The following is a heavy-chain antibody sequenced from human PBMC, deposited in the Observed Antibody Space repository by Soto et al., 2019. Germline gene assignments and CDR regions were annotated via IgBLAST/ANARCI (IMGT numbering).Heavy chain of an antibody. CDR1: GFTFSDFA. CDR3: AKGSSTSRPYFFDY. Sequence: GGSLRLSCAASGFTFSDFAMSWVRQAPGRGLEWVSAITGSGGDTYYADSVKGRFTLSRDNSKNMLYLQMNSLTVEDTALYYCAKGSSTSRPYFFDYWGQGTLVTVPQ. J-gene: IGHJ4*02. D-gene: IGHD2-2*01. V-gene: IGHV3-23*01. CDR2: ITGSGGDT.